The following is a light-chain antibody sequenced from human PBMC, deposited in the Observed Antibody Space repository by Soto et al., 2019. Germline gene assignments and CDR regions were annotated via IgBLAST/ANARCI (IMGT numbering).Light chain of an antibody. V-gene: IGKV1-9*01. CDR2: AAS. Sequence: DIQMTQSPSSPSASVGDRVTITCRASQSIIRYLSWYQQKPGKAPKLLIYAASTLQSGVPSRFSGSGSGTEFTLTISSLQPEDFATYYCQQLNSYQWAFGQGTKVDIK. CDR1: QSIIRY. J-gene: IGKJ1*01. CDR3: QQLNSYQWA.